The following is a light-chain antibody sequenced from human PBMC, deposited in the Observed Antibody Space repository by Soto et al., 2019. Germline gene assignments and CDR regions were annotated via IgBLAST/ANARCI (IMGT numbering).Light chain of an antibody. J-gene: IGKJ1*01. CDR2: TTS. V-gene: IGKV3-20*01. CDR1: QIVDANH. CDR3: LHYGGSPT. Sequence: EIVLTQSPGTLSLSPGERATLSCRASQIVDANHVAWYQQKPGQAPRLLIYTTSYRASGIPDRFTGSGSGTDFSLTISKLEPEDFVVYYCLHYGGSPTFGQGTKVDFK.